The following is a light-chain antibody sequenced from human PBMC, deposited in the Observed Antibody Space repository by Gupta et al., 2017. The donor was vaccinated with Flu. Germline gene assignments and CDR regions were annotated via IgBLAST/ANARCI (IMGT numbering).Light chain of an antibody. Sequence: DLQLTQSPSFLSASVGDRVTITCRASHGISSYLAWYQQKPGKAPKLLIYAASTLQSGVPSRFSGSGSGTEFTLTISSLQPEDFATYYCQQLNSSPITFGQGTRLESK. CDR2: AAS. CDR1: HGISSY. CDR3: QQLNSSPIT. J-gene: IGKJ5*01. V-gene: IGKV1-9*01.